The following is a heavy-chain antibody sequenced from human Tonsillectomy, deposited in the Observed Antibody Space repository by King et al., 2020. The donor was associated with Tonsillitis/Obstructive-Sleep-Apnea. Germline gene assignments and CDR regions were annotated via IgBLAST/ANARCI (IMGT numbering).Heavy chain of an antibody. Sequence: VQLVESGGGVVQPGRSLRLSCAASGFTFSSYGMHWVRQAPGKGLEWVAVIWYDGSNKYYADSVKGRFTISRDNSKNTLYLQMNSLRAEDTAVYYCARGAQNWDFWSSHIYYYYMDVWGKGTTVTVSS. J-gene: IGHJ6*03. D-gene: IGHD3-3*01. V-gene: IGHV3-33*01. CDR1: GFTFSSYG. CDR3: ARGAQNWDFWSSHIYYYYMDV. CDR2: IWYDGSNK.